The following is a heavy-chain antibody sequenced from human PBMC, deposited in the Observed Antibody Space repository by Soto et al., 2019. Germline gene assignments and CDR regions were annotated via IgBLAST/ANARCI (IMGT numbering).Heavy chain of an antibody. CDR1: GFTFRGYW. Sequence: PGGSLRLSCIASGFTFRGYWMSWVRQAPGKGLEWVANINQDGSEKNYVDSVKGRFTISRDNAKDSLSLQMNSLTADDTAVYYCARDRGSSWYDGWFDPWGQGTLVTVSS. D-gene: IGHD6-13*01. V-gene: IGHV3-7*03. CDR3: ARDRGSSWYDGWFDP. J-gene: IGHJ5*02. CDR2: INQDGSEK.